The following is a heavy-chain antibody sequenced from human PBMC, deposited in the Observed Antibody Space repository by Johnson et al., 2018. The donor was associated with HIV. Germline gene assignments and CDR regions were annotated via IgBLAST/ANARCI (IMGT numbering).Heavy chain of an antibody. Sequence: VQLVESGGGLVQPGGSLRLSCAASGFTFSSYAMSWVRKAPGKGLEWVSAISGSGGSTYYADSVKGRFTISRDNSKNTLYLQMNSLRAEDTAVYYCAKGRWEATTYDDAFDIWGQGTMVTVSS. CDR3: AKGRWEATTYDDAFDI. J-gene: IGHJ3*02. D-gene: IGHD1-26*01. CDR1: GFTFSSYA. CDR2: ISGSGGST. V-gene: IGHV3-23*04.